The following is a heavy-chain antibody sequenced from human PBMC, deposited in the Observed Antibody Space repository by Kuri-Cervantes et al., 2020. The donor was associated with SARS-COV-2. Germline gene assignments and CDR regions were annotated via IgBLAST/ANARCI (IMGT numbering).Heavy chain of an antibody. D-gene: IGHD2-15*01. CDR3: ARGEVEVVVAATPHYFDY. J-gene: IGHJ4*02. CDR2: IGAYNGNT. CDR1: GYTFTSYG. V-gene: IGHV1-18*01. Sequence: ASVKVSCKASGYTFTSYGISWVRQAPGQGLEWMGWIGAYNGNTNYAQKLQGRVTMTTDTSTSTAYMELRSLRSDDTAVYYCARGEVEVVVAATPHYFDYWGQGTLVTVSS.